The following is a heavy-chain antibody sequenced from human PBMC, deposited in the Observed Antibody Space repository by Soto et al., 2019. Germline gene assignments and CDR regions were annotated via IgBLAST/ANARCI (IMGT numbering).Heavy chain of an antibody. CDR3: AASGYSYGYIDY. D-gene: IGHD5-18*01. Sequence: EVQLVESGGGLVQPGRSLRLSCAASGFTFDDYAMHWVRQAPGKGLEWVSGISWNSGSIGYADSVKGRFTISRDNAKNSLYLQMNSLRAEDTAVYYCAASGYSYGYIDYWGQGTLVTVSS. CDR2: ISWNSGSI. CDR1: GFTFDDYA. J-gene: IGHJ4*02. V-gene: IGHV3-9*01.